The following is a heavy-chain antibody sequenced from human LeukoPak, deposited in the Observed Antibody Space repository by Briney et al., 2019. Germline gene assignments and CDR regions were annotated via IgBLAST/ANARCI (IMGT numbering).Heavy chain of an antibody. J-gene: IGHJ4*02. D-gene: IGHD6-19*01. CDR1: GGSISSYY. CDR2: IYYSGST. Sequence: SQTLSLTCTVSGGSISSYYWSWIRQPPGKGLEWIGYIYYSGSTNYNPSLKSRVSMSLDTSKNQVSLNLTSVTAADTATYFCARETMLAGFASGLGFNYWGQGILVIVSS. V-gene: IGHV4-59*12. CDR3: ARETMLAGFASGLGFNY.